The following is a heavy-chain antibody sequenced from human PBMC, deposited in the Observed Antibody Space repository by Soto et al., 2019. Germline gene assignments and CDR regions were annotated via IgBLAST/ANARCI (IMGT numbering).Heavy chain of an antibody. CDR3: AKSALDYDSSAYYYGGY. CDR2: ISYDGSNK. CDR1: GFTFSSYG. Sequence: GGSLRLSCAASGFTFSSYGMHWVRQAPGKGLEWVALISYDGSNKYYTDSVKGRFTISRDNSKNTLYLQMNSLRAEDTAVYYCAKSALDYDSSAYYYGGYWGLGTLVTVSS. D-gene: IGHD3-22*01. J-gene: IGHJ4*02. V-gene: IGHV3-30*18.